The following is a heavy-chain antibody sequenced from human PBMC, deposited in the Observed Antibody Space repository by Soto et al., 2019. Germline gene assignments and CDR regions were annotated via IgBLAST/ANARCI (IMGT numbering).Heavy chain of an antibody. CDR2: ISYDGSNK. V-gene: IGHV3-30-3*01. Sequence: GGSLRLSCAASGFTFSSYAMHWVRQAPGKGLEWVAVISYDGSNKYYADSVKGRFTISRDNSKNTLYLQMNSLRAEDTAVYYCARELGTMIVVAPYGMDVWGQGXTVTVSS. D-gene: IGHD3-22*01. CDR3: ARELGTMIVVAPYGMDV. CDR1: GFTFSSYA. J-gene: IGHJ6*02.